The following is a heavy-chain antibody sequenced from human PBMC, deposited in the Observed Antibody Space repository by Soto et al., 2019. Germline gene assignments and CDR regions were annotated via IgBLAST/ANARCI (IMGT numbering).Heavy chain of an antibody. Sequence: GGSLRLSCAASGFTFSSYGMHWVRQAPGKGLEWVAVISYDGSNKYYADSVKGRFTISRDNSKNTLYLQMNSLRAEDTAVYYCAKDRSPFSSSWFDYFDYWGQGTLVTVSS. CDR1: GFTFSSYG. D-gene: IGHD6-13*01. CDR2: ISYDGSNK. J-gene: IGHJ4*02. V-gene: IGHV3-30*18. CDR3: AKDRSPFSSSWFDYFDY.